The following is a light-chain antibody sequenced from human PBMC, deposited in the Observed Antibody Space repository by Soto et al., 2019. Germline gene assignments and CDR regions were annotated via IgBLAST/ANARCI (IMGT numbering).Light chain of an antibody. CDR1: TRAVTSGYY. CDR3: VLLYGGAWV. V-gene: IGLV7-43*01. Sequence: QPVVTQEPSLTVSPGGTVTLTCALTTRAVTSGYYPTWFQRKPGQALRTLIYRTSNKHSWTPARFSGSLLGGKAALTLSGVQPEDEADYYCVLLYGGAWVFGGGTKLTVL. J-gene: IGLJ3*02. CDR2: RTS.